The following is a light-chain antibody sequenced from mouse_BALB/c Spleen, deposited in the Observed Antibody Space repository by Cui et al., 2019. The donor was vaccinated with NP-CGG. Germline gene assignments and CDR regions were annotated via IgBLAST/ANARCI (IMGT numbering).Light chain of an antibody. J-gene: IGLJ1*01. Sequence: QAVVTQKSASTTSPGEIGTLTCRSSTGAVTTKNYANWVQEKPDHLFTGLIGGTNNRAPGVPARFSGSLIGNKAALTITGAQTEDEAIYFCALWYSNHWVFGGGTKLTVL. CDR3: ALWYSNHWV. CDR1: TGAVTTKNY. CDR2: GTN. V-gene: IGLV1*01.